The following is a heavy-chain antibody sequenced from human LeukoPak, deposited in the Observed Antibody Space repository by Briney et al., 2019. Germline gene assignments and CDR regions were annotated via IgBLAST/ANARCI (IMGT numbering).Heavy chain of an antibody. CDR3: ARDIRGYSYGYYYYYGMDV. J-gene: IGHJ6*02. D-gene: IGHD5-18*01. CDR2: IYYSGST. Sequence: SETLSLTCTVSGGSISSSSHYWGWIRQPPGKGLEWIGSIYYSGSTYYNPSLKSRVTISVDTSKNQFSLKLSSVTAADTAVYYCARDIRGYSYGYYYYYGMDVWGQGTTVTVSS. CDR1: GGSISSSSHY. V-gene: IGHV4-39*02.